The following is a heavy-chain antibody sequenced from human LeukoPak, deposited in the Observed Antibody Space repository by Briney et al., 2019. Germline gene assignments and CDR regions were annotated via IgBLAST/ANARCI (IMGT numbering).Heavy chain of an antibody. J-gene: IGHJ6*03. CDR3: ARPTVPPLTYYYYYMDV. Sequence: PSETLSLTCTVSGYSISSGYYWGWIRQPPGKGLEWIGSIYHSGSTYYNPSLKSRVTISVDTSKNQFSLKLSSVTAADTAVYYCARPTVPPLTYYYYYMDVWGKGTTVTVS. CDR1: GYSISSGYY. D-gene: IGHD1-1*01. V-gene: IGHV4-38-2*02. CDR2: IYHSGST.